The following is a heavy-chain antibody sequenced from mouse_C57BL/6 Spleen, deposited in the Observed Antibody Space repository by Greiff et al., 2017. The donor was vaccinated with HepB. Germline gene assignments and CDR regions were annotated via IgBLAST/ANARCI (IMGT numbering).Heavy chain of an antibody. Sequence: QVHVKQPGTELVKPGASVKLSCKASGYTFTSYWMHWVKQRPGQGLEWIGNINPSNGGTNYNEKFKSKATLTVDKSSSTAYMQLSSLTSEDSAVYYCARKLIGLAMDYWGQGTSVTVSS. CDR2: INPSNGGT. J-gene: IGHJ4*01. D-gene: IGHD3-1*01. CDR3: ARKLIGLAMDY. V-gene: IGHV1-53*01. CDR1: GYTFTSYW.